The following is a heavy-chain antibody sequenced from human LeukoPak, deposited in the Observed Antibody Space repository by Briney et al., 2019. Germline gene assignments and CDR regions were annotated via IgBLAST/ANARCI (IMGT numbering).Heavy chain of an antibody. CDR1: GFTFSSYA. D-gene: IGHD3-10*01. CDR3: AKDRVWFGELWGFDP. V-gene: IGHV3-23*01. Sequence: GGCLRLSCAASGFTFSSYAMSWVRQAPGKGLERVSAFSGSGGSTYYADSVKGRFSISRDNSKSTLYLQKNSLRAEDTAVYYCAKDRVWFGELWGFDPWGQGTLVTVSS. J-gene: IGHJ5*02. CDR2: FSGSGGST.